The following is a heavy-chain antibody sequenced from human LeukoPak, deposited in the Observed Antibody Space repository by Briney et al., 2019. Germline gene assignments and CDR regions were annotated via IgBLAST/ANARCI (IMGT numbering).Heavy chain of an antibody. CDR3: ADSDYWYPVDY. V-gene: IGHV3-23*01. Sequence: GGSLRLSCAASGFTFASHAMRWVRQAPGKGLEWVSSITNSGDTTYYADSVKGRFTISRDNSKNTLYLQMCSLRAEDTALYYCADSDYWYPVDYWGQGTLVTVSS. CDR1: GFTFASHA. J-gene: IGHJ4*02. CDR2: ITNSGDTT. D-gene: IGHD4-11*01.